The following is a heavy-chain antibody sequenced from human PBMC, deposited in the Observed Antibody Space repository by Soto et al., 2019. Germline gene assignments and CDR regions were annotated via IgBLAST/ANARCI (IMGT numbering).Heavy chain of an antibody. Sequence: PGESLKISCKGSGYSFTSYWISWVRQMPGKGLEWMGRIDPSDSYTNYSPSFQGHVTISADKSISTAYLQWSSLKASDTAMYYCAMLLTPAYSSSSLDVWGQGTTVTVSS. CDR3: AMLLTPAYSSSSLDV. D-gene: IGHD6-6*01. CDR2: IDPSDSYT. CDR1: GYSFTSYW. J-gene: IGHJ6*02. V-gene: IGHV5-10-1*01.